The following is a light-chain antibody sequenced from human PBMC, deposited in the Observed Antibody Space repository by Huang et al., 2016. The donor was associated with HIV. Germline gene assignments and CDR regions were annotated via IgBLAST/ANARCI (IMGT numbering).Light chain of an antibody. CDR3: QQFDDPPIT. J-gene: IGKJ5*01. CDR2: DAS. CDR1: QDINNY. V-gene: IGKV1-33*01. Sequence: DIQMTQSPSSLSASVGDRVTITCQASQDINNYLNWYQQKPGRAPRLLIYDASNLQTGVPARFSGTGSGTIFTFTIDSLQAEDVATYYCQQFDDPPITFGQGTRLEIK.